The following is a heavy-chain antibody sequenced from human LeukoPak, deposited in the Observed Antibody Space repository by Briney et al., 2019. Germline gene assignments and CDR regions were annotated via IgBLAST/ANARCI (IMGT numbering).Heavy chain of an antibody. CDR3: ARDNYGSGSYSRYFDY. J-gene: IGHJ4*02. CDR1: GFTVSSSY. D-gene: IGHD3-10*01. V-gene: IGHV3-66*02. CDR2: IFGGGNT. Sequence: GGSLRLSCAASGFTVSSSYMSWVRQAAGKGLEWVSVIFGGGNTYYADSVKGRFTISRDNSKNTLHLQMNSLRVEDTAVYYCARDNYGSGSYSRYFDYCGLGGLVTVSS.